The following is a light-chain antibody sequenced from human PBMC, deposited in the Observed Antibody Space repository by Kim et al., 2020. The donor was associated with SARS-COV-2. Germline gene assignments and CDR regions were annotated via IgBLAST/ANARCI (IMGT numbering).Light chain of an antibody. Sequence: SASLGDRVTITCRASQSIGNDLAWYQQKPGKAPKRLIYTASTLESGVPSGFSGSGSGTDFTLTITNLQPADFATYYCLQHHSYPWTFGQGTKLEI. CDR1: QSIGND. CDR2: TAS. CDR3: LQHHSYPWT. J-gene: IGKJ1*01. V-gene: IGKV1-17*02.